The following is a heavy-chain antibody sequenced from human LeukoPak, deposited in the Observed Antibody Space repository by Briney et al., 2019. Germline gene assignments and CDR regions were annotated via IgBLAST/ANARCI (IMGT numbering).Heavy chain of an antibody. V-gene: IGHV1-2*02. Sequence: ASVKVSCKASGYTFTDHYMHWVRQAPGQGLEGMAWIKPNSGATNYAQKFQGRLTMTWDTSISTAYMELSRLRFDDTAVYYCAIGTTQYSSSAFDYWGQGSLVTVSS. J-gene: IGHJ4*02. CDR1: GYTFTDHY. D-gene: IGHD6-13*01. CDR2: IKPNSGAT. CDR3: AIGTTQYSSSAFDY.